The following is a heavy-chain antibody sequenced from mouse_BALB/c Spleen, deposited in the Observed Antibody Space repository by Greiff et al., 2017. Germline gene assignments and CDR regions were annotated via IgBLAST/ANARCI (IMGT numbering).Heavy chain of an antibody. Sequence: DVMLVESGGGLVQPGGSRKLSCAASGFTFSSFGMHWVRQAPEKGLEWVAYISSGSSTIYYADTVKGRFTISRDNPKNTLFLQMTSLRSEDTAMYYCARNYYGSSYLWYFYVWGAGTTVTVSS. CDR1: GFTFSSFG. J-gene: IGHJ1*01. CDR3: ARNYYGSSYLWYFYV. V-gene: IGHV5-17*02. CDR2: ISSGSSTI. D-gene: IGHD1-1*01.